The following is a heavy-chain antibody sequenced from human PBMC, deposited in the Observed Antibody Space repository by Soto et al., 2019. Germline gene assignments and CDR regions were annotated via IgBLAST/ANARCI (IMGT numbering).Heavy chain of an antibody. Sequence: QVQLQESGPGLVKISETLSLTCTVSGDFISSYYWRWIRQPPGKGLEWIGYISYSGNTNYSPSLKTRVTVSVDASKKQRSLELTSLTAAATAVYYCVRHVHLTANDLWGQGTLVTVSS. D-gene: IGHD7-27*01. CDR3: VRHVHLTANDL. J-gene: IGHJ5*02. CDR1: GDFISSYY. CDR2: ISYSGNT. V-gene: IGHV4-59*08.